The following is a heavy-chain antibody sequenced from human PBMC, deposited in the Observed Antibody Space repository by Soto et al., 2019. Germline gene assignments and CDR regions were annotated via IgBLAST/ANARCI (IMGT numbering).Heavy chain of an antibody. CDR1: GFTFSAFW. J-gene: IGHJ4*02. CDR3: VRGGYDFGYEDY. D-gene: IGHD5-18*01. V-gene: IGHV3-7*01. Sequence: DVQLVESGGALVQPGGSLRLSCAVSGFTFSAFWMTWVRQAPGKGLEWVANIKQDGSEKYYVDSVKGRFTISRDNAKHSLYLQMNSLGAEDTAVYYCVRGGYDFGYEDYWGQGTLVTVSS. CDR2: IKQDGSEK.